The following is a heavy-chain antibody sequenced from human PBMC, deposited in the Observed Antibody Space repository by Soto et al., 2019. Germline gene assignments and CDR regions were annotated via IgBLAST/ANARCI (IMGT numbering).Heavy chain of an antibody. D-gene: IGHD4-17*01. CDR2: INFSGST. CDR3: ATHPPYGPLDH. J-gene: IGHJ4*02. CDR1: GGSISSSSHY. Sequence: SETLSLTCSVSGGSISSSSHYWGWIRQPPGKGLEWVGSINFSGSTYHNPSLKSRVTISVDTSKNQLSLKLSSVTAADTAVYYCATHPPYGPLDHWGQGTLVTVSS. V-gene: IGHV4-39*01.